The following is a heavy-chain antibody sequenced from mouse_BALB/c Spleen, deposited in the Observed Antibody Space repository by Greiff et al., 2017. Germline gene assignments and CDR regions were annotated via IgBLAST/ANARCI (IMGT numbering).Heavy chain of an antibody. CDR1: GFTFSSYA. J-gene: IGHJ2*01. Sequence: EVQRVESGGGLVKPGGSLKLSCAASGFTFSSYAMSWVRQTPEKRLEWVASISSGGSTYYPDSVKGRFTISRDNARNILYLQMSSLRSEDTAMYYCARGGGNYVAYWGQGTTLTVSS. V-gene: IGHV5-6-5*01. CDR3: ARGGGNYVAY. CDR2: ISSGGST.